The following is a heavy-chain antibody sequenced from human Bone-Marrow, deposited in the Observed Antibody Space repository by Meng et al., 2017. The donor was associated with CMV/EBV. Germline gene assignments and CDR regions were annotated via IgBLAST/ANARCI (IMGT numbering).Heavy chain of an antibody. V-gene: IGHV1-2*02. J-gene: IGHJ4*02. CDR3: ARSLFGSGSLFGY. Sequence: ASVKVSCKTSGYTFTSYYVHWVRQAPGQGLEWMGWINPNTGDTYNAPKFQGRVTMTRDTSISTVYMEMSSLTYDDTAVYSCARSLFGSGSLFGYWGQGTLVTVSS. D-gene: IGHD3-10*01. CDR2: INPNTGDT. CDR1: GYTFTSYY.